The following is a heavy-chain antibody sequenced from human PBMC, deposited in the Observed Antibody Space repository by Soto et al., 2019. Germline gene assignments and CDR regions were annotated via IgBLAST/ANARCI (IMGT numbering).Heavy chain of an antibody. CDR3: ARAPNNVNWFPEAFDV. Sequence: EEQLLQSGAEMKEPGESLKISCKGSGFSFITYWIGWVRQMPGKGLEWMGVIYPGESNVRYSPSFQGQVSISDDKSTSTVYLQWSRLEASDSAIYFCARAPNNVNWFPEAFDVWGQVTKVTVSS. CDR2: IYPGESNV. J-gene: IGHJ3*01. V-gene: IGHV5-51*01. CDR1: GFSFITYW. D-gene: IGHD3-9*01.